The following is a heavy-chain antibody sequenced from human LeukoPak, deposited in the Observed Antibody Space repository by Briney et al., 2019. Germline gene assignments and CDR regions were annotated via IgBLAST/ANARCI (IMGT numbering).Heavy chain of an antibody. J-gene: IGHJ3*02. V-gene: IGHV1-69*06. CDR1: GGTFSSYA. CDR3: ATDRKAVKYLDAFDI. Sequence: LVKVSCKASGGTFSSYAISWVRQAPGKGLEWMGRIIPIFGTANYAQKFQGRVTMTEDTSTDTAYMELSSLRSEDTAVYYCATDRKAVKYLDAFDIWGQGTMVTVSS. CDR2: IIPIFGTA. D-gene: IGHD6-19*01.